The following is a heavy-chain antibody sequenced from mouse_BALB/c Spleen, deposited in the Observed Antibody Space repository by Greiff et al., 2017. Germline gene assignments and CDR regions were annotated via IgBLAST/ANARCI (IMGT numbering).Heavy chain of an antibody. CDR3: ARYPTGTRAMDY. V-gene: IGHV5-9-4*01. CDR2: ISSGGSYT. J-gene: IGHJ4*01. D-gene: IGHD4-1*02. CDR1: GFTFSSYA. Sequence: EVKLEESGGGLVKPGGSLKLSCAASGFTFSSYAMSWVRQSPEKRLEWVAEISSGGSYTYYPDTVTGRFTISRDNAKNTLYLEMSSLRSEDTAMYYCARYPTGTRAMDYWGQGTSVTVSS.